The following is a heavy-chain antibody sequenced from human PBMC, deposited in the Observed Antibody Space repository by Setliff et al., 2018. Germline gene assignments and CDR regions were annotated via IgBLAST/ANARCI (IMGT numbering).Heavy chain of an antibody. CDR3: ARSYDSGFYHQRDAYDI. CDR2: INPNSGGT. J-gene: IGHJ3*02. CDR1: ASTFTAYY. D-gene: IGHD3-22*01. V-gene: IGHV1-2*02. Sequence: ASVKVSCKASASTFTAYYVHWVRQAPGQGLEWMGWINPNSGGTNYAQRFQGRVTMTWDTSVSTAYMDLGRLTSDDTATYYCARSYDSGFYHQRDAYDIWGQGTMVTVSS.